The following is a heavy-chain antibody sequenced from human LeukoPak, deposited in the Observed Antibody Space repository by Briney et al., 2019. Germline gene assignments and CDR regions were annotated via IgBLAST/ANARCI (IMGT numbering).Heavy chain of an antibody. V-gene: IGHV4-30-2*01. CDR2: FYHSGST. CDR3: AREMRDDFWKGFDP. J-gene: IGHJ5*02. Sequence: SETLSLTCTVSGGSISSGGYYWSWIRQPPGKGLEWIGYFYHSGSTYYNPSLKSRVTISVDRSKNQFSLKLSSVTAADTAVYYCAREMRDDFWKGFDPWGQGTLVTVSS. CDR1: GGSISSGGYY. D-gene: IGHD3-3*01.